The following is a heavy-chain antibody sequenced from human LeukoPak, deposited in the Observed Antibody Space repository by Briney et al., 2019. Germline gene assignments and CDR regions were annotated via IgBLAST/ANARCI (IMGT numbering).Heavy chain of an antibody. V-gene: IGHV3-33*01. CDR3: ARGRGFSCFHL. J-gene: IGHJ2*01. CDR2: IWYDGSNQ. CDR1: GFTFSSYG. D-gene: IGHD5-12*01. Sequence: GGSLRLSCAASGFTFSSYGMHWVRQAPGKGLEWVAVIWYDGSNQYYADSVKGRFTISRDNSKNTVYLQMNSLRAEDTAVYYCARGRGFSCFHLWGRGTLLTVSS.